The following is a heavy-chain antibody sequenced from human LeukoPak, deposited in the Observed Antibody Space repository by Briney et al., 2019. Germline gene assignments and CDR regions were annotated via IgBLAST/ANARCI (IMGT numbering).Heavy chain of an antibody. Sequence: GESLKISCKGSGYSFINYWIGWVRQMPGKGLEWMGVIYPGDSDTRYSPPFQGQVTISADKSISTAYLQWSSLKASDTAMYYCARQRYYDSSGQFDPWGQGTLVTVSS. CDR3: ARQRYYDSSGQFDP. V-gene: IGHV5-51*01. CDR1: GYSFINYW. CDR2: IYPGDSDT. D-gene: IGHD3-22*01. J-gene: IGHJ5*02.